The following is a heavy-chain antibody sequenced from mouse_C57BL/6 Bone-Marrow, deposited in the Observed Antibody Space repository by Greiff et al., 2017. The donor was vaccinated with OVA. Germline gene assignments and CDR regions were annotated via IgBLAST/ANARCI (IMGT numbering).Heavy chain of an antibody. J-gene: IGHJ3*01. CDR3: ARHERANWLFAY. V-gene: IGHV5-6*03. D-gene: IGHD4-1*02. CDR1: GFTFSSYG. CDR2: ISSGGSYT. Sequence: EVKLVESGGGLVQPGGSLKLSCAASGFTFSSYGMSWVRQTPDKRLEWVATISSGGSYTYYPDSVKGRFTISRDNAKNTLYLQMSSLKSEDTAMYYCARHERANWLFAYWGQGTLVTVSA.